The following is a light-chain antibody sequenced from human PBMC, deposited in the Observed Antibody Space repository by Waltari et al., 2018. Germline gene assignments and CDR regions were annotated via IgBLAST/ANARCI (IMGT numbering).Light chain of an antibody. J-gene: IGKJ5*01. CDR1: QSVSSSY. V-gene: IGKV3-20*01. Sequence: EIVLTQSPGTLSSSPGERATLPCRASQSVSSSYLACYQQKPVHAPRLLIYRASSRATGIPDRFSGSGSGTAFTLTISRLEPEDSAVYYCQQYGSSPPRVTFGQGTRLEIK. CDR2: RAS. CDR3: QQYGSSPPRVT.